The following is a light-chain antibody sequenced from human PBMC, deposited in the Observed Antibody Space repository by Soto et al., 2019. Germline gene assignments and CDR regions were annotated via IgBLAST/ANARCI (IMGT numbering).Light chain of an antibody. Sequence: DIQMTQSPSTLSASVGDRVTITCRASQSIGSWLAWYQQKPGKAPKLLIYAASSLQSGVPSRFSGSGSGTEFTLTISSLQPDDFATYYCQQYNSYRTFGQGTKVDI. CDR1: QSIGSW. CDR2: AAS. J-gene: IGKJ1*01. CDR3: QQYNSYRT. V-gene: IGKV1-5*01.